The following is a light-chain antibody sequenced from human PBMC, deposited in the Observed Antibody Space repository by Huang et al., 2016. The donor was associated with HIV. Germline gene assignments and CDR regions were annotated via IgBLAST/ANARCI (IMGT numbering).Light chain of an antibody. CDR1: QSVSSN. V-gene: IGKV3-15*01. J-gene: IGKJ4*01. Sequence: EIVMTQSPATLSVSPGERATLSCRASQSVSSNFAGYQQKPGQAPMLLIYGAPTRATGIPARFSGSGSGTEFTLTISSLQSEDFAVYYCQQYNNWPPKVTFGGGTKVEIK. CDR3: QQYNNWPPKVT. CDR2: GAP.